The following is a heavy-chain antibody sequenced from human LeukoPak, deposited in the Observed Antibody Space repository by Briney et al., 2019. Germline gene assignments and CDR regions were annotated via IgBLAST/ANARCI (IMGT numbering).Heavy chain of an antibody. CDR3: TTDLITIFGVAHYMDV. J-gene: IGHJ6*03. D-gene: IGHD3-3*01. CDR1: GFTFSNAW. CDR2: IKSKTDGGTT. V-gene: IGHV3-15*01. Sequence: NPGGSLRLSGAASGFTFSNAWMSWVRLAPGKGLEWVGRIKSKTDGGTTDYAAPVKGRFTIPRDDSKNTLYLQMNSLKTEDTAVYYCTTDLITIFGVAHYMDVWGKGTTVTVSS.